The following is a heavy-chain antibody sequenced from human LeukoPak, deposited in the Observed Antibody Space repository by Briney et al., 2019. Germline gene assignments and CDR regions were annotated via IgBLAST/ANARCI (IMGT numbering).Heavy chain of an antibody. Sequence: NPGGSLRLSRAASGFTFSSYSMTWVRQAPGKGLEWVSSISSSSSYIYYADSVKGRFTISRDNAKNSLYLQMNSLRAEDTAVYYCAKDLAVWSGYYWGQGTLVTVSS. V-gene: IGHV3-21*01. CDR3: AKDLAVWSGYY. D-gene: IGHD3-3*01. J-gene: IGHJ4*02. CDR1: GFTFSSYS. CDR2: ISSSSSYI.